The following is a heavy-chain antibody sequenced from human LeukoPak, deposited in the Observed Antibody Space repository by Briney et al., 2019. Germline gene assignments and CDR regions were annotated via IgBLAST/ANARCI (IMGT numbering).Heavy chain of an antibody. V-gene: IGHV3-53*01. D-gene: IGHD3-16*01. CDR1: GFTVSSNY. J-gene: IGHJ4*02. CDR2: LYSDGST. Sequence: GGSLRLSCAVSGFTVSSNYMSWVRQASGKGLEWVSILYSDGSTDYADSVKGRFTISRDNSKNTLYLQMNSLRAEDTAVYYCARDDGQGGPFDYWGPGTLVTVSS. CDR3: ARDDGQGGPFDY.